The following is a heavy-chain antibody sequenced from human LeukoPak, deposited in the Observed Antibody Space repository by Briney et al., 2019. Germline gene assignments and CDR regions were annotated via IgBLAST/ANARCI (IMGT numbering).Heavy chain of an antibody. CDR2: TRNKANSYTT. D-gene: IGHD3-22*01. V-gene: IGHV3-72*01. CDR1: GFTFSDYN. Sequence: GGSLRLSCAASGFTFSDYNMNWVRQVPGKGLESVGRTRNKANSYTTEYAASVKGRFTISRDDSKNSLYLQMNSLRAEDTAVYYCAKGAYYDSSGYRHYFDYWGQGTLVTVSS. J-gene: IGHJ4*02. CDR3: AKGAYYDSSGYRHYFDY.